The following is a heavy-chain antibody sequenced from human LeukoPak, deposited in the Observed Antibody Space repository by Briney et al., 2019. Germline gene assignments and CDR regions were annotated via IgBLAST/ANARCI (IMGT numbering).Heavy chain of an antibody. Sequence: SETLSLTCVVYGGSFSGYFWSWIRQPPGKGLEWIGEITPSGSTNYSPSLKSRVSISIDTSKKKLSLRLTSVTAADSAVYYCASSFYYGSRDYWGQGTLVTVSS. V-gene: IGHV4-34*01. CDR2: ITPSGST. J-gene: IGHJ4*02. CDR1: GGSFSGYF. D-gene: IGHD3-22*01. CDR3: ASSFYYGSRDY.